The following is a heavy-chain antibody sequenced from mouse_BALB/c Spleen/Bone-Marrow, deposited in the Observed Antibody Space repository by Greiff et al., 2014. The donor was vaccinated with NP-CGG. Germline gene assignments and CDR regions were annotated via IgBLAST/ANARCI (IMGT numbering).Heavy chain of an antibody. Sequence: EVQGVESGGGLVQPGGSRKLSCAASGFTFSSFGMHWVRQAPEKGLEWVAYISSGSSTIYYADTVKGQFTISRDNPKNTLFLQMTSLRSEDTAMYYCARSLYYRYDFFDYWGQGTTLTVSS. CDR3: ARSLYYRYDFFDY. CDR2: ISSGSSTI. V-gene: IGHV5-17*02. D-gene: IGHD2-14*01. CDR1: GFTFSSFG. J-gene: IGHJ2*01.